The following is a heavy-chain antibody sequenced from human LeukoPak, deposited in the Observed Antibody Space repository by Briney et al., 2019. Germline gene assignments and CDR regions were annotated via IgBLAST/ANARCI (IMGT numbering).Heavy chain of an antibody. CDR3: ARGGDSSNYYYYYGMDV. D-gene: IGHD4-17*01. CDR1: GFTFSSYG. Sequence: GGSLRLSCAASGFTFSSYGMHWVRQAPGKGLEWVAVIWYDGSNKYYADSVKSRFTISRDNSKNTLYLQMNSLRAEDTAVYYCARGGDSSNYYYYYGMDVWGQGTTVTVSS. V-gene: IGHV3-33*01. J-gene: IGHJ6*02. CDR2: IWYDGSNK.